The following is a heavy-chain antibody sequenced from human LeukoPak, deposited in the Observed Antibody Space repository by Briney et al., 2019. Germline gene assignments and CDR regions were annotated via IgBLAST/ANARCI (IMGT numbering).Heavy chain of an antibody. Sequence: SVKVSCKASGGTFSSYAISWVRQAPGHGLEWMGRIIPILGIANYAQKFQGRVTLTTDTSTGTAYMELRSLRSDDTAVYFCARGGSGSQAFDFWGQGTLVTVSS. CDR3: ARGGSGSQAFDF. CDR2: IIPILGIA. V-gene: IGHV1-69*04. D-gene: IGHD3-10*01. J-gene: IGHJ4*02. CDR1: GGTFSSYA.